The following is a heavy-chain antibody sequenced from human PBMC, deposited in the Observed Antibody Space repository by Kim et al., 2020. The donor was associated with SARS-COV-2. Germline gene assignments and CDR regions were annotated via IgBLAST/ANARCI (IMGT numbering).Heavy chain of an antibody. CDR1: GGSLSGYY. D-gene: IGHD6-13*01. J-gene: IGHJ5*02. V-gene: IGHV4-4*07. CDR3: ARSPAVPDTTWFGP. Sequence: SETLSLTCAVSGGSLSGYYWSWIRRPAEKELEWIGRIYTSGSTNYNPSLKSRVTMSVDMSNNQFSLKLSSVTAADTALYFCARSPAVPDTTWFGPWGQGTLVTVSS. CDR2: IYTSGST.